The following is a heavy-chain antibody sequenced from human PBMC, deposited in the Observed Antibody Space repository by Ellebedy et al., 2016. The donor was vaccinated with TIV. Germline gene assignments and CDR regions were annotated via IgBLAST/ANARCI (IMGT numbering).Heavy chain of an antibody. V-gene: IGHV3-30*04. Sequence: GESLKISCEASGFTFSSYAFHWVRQAPGKGLEWVAFISYDGTTKYHVDSVKGRFTISRDNSMNTLYLQMNSLRAEDTAVYYCARAGGAVTGTGSGMDVWGQGTTVTVSS. CDR3: ARAGGAVTGTGSGMDV. J-gene: IGHJ6*02. CDR1: GFTFSSYA. D-gene: IGHD6-19*01. CDR2: ISYDGTTK.